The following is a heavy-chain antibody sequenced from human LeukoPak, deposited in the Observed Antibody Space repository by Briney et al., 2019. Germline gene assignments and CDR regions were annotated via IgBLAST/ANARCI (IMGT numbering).Heavy chain of an antibody. Sequence: GGSLRLSCAASGLTFSNNFMSWARQAPGKGLEWVSIIYSGGTTYYGDSVKGRFTISRDNSKNTLYLQMNSLRAEDTAVYYCATRARPGYYYGMDVWGQGTTVTVSS. D-gene: IGHD6-6*01. J-gene: IGHJ6*02. CDR3: ATRARPGYYYGMDV. CDR1: GLTFSNNF. CDR2: IYSGGTT. V-gene: IGHV3-66*01.